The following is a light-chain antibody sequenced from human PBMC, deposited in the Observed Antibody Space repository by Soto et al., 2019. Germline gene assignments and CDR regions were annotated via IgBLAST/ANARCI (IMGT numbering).Light chain of an antibody. CDR1: QSVSSN. V-gene: IGKV3-15*01. J-gene: IGKJ4*01. Sequence: EIVMTQSPATLSVSPGDGATLPCRASQSVSSNLAWYQQKPGQAPRLLIYGASTRATGIPARFRGSGSGTEFTLTISSLQSEDFAVYYCQQYNSWPPLTFGGGTKVEIK. CDR3: QQYNSWPPLT. CDR2: GAS.